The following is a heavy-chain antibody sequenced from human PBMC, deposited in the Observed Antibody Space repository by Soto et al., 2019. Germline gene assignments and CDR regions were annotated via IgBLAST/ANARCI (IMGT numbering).Heavy chain of an antibody. CDR3: ARHGMASSGGMDV. V-gene: IGHV4-39*01. D-gene: IGHD3-22*01. CDR1: GGSISSSSYY. Sequence: QLQLQESGPGLVKPSETLSLTCTVSGGSISSSSYYWGWNRQPPGKGLEWIGSIYDSGSTYYNPSLKSRVTISVDTSKNQFSLKLSSVTAADTAVYYCARHGMASSGGMDVWGQGTTVTVSS. J-gene: IGHJ6*02. CDR2: IYDSGST.